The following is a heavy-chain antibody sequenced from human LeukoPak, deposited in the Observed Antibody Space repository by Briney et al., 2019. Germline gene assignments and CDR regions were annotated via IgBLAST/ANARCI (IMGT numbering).Heavy chain of an antibody. Sequence: ASVKVSCKVSGYTLTELSMHWVRQAPGKGLEWMGGFDPEDGETIYAQKFQGRVTMTEDTSTDTAYMEPSSLRSEDTAVYYCAQYVWGSSTSRYAFDIWGQGTMVTVSS. CDR1: GYTLTELS. V-gene: IGHV1-24*01. CDR3: AQYVWGSSTSRYAFDI. CDR2: FDPEDGET. J-gene: IGHJ3*02. D-gene: IGHD3-16*01.